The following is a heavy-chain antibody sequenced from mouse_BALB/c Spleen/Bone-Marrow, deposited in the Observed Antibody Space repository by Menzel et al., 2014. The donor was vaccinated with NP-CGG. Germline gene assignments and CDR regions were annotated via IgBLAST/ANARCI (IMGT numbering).Heavy chain of an antibody. V-gene: IGHV5-17*02. CDR1: GFTFSSFG. CDR2: ISSGSSTI. D-gene: IGHD1-1*02. J-gene: IGHJ2*01. CDR3: AIEGCYDY. Sequence: DVKLVESGGGLVQPGGSRKLSCAASGFTFSSFGMHWVRQAPEKGLEWVAYISSGSSTIYYADTVQGRFTISRDNPKNSXLLRMTSFKSEDTAKYYRAIEGCYDYWGQGTTLTVSS.